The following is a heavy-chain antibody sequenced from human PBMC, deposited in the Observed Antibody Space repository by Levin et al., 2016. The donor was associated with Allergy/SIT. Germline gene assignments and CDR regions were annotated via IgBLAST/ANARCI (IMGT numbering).Heavy chain of an antibody. CDR3: ALAQEWTTYDY. J-gene: IGHJ4*02. CDR2: IYWDDVK. CDR1: GFSLINNGVG. V-gene: IGHV2-5*02. Sequence: SGPTLVKPTQTLTLTCTFSGFSLINNGVGVGWIRQPPGKALEWLALIYWDDVKRYSPSLHSRLSITKDTSKNQVVLTMTNMDPMDTGTYYCALAQEWTTYDYWGQGTLVTVSS. D-gene: IGHD3-3*01.